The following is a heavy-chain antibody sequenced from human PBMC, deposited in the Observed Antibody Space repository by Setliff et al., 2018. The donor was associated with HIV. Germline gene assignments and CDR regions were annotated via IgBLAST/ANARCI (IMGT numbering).Heavy chain of an antibody. V-gene: IGHV4-59*11. Sequence: PSETLSLTCNVSGGSINSRYWTWIRQPPGKGLEWIGYINFGSTTYNPSLKSRVTISLDTSKNQFSLKLSSVTAADTAVYYCARSISSGWYYGYFDYWGQGTLVTVSS. J-gene: IGHJ4*02. D-gene: IGHD6-19*01. CDR3: ARSISSGWYYGYFDY. CDR2: INFGST. CDR1: GGSINSRY.